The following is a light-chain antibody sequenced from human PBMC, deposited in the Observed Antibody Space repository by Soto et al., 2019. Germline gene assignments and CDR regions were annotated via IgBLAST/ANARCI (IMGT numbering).Light chain of an antibody. CDR1: NIGSKS. CDR3: QVCYSSSDHV. J-gene: IGLJ2*01. CDR2: YDS. V-gene: IGLV3-21*04. Sequence: SYELTQPPSVSVAPGKTARITCRGNNIGSKSVRWYQQKPGQAPVLVIYYDSDRPSGIPERFSGSNSGNTATLTISRVEAGDEADYYCQVCYSSSDHVFGGGTKLTVL.